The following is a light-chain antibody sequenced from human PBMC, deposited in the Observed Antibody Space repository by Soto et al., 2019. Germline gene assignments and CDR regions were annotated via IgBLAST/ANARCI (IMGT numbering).Light chain of an antibody. CDR1: QTISNVY. CDR2: DAS. J-gene: IGKJ1*01. V-gene: IGKV3D-20*02. Sequence: IMLTQSPGTLSLSPWERATLSCRASQTISNVYLAWVQQKPGQAPRLVMYDASSRATGIPARFSGSGSGTDFTVRMNGVEAKDVAVYYSRQRCGWCRTFGQGTKVDIK. CDR3: RQRCGWCRT.